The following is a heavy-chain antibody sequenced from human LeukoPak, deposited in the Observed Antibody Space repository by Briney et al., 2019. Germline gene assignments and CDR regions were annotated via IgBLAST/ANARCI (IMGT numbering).Heavy chain of an antibody. D-gene: IGHD2-15*01. Sequence: SQTLSLTCTVYGGSISGSDRYWSWFRQSPGKGLEWIGYIDDTRATYYNPSLKSRVTISVDTSKNQFSLNMGSLTAADTAVYFCARRAQPFCSSGLCYGCFDPWGQGTLVTVSS. V-gene: IGHV4-30-4*01. CDR2: IDDTRAT. CDR3: ARRAQPFCSSGLCYGCFDP. CDR1: GGSISGSDRY. J-gene: IGHJ5*02.